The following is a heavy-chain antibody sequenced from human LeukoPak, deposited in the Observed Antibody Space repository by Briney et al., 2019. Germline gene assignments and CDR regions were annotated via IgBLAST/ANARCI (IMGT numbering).Heavy chain of an antibody. CDR3: ARARRIRPFDY. CDR1: GGSISSGGYY. Sequence: PSETLSLTCTVSGGSISSGGYYWSWIRQHPGKGLEWIGYIYYSGSTYYNPSLKSRVAISVDTSKNQFSLKLSSVTAADTAVYYCARARRIRPFDYWGQGTLVTVSS. V-gene: IGHV4-31*03. CDR2: IYYSGST. J-gene: IGHJ4*02.